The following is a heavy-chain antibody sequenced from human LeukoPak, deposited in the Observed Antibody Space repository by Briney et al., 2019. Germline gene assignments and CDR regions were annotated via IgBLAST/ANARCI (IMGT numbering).Heavy chain of an antibody. CDR2: IYYSGST. J-gene: IGHJ4*02. CDR1: GGSISSYY. CDR3: ARASGGKLGINYFDY. Sequence: PSETLSLTCTVSGGSISSYYWSWIRQPPGKGLEWIGYIYYSGSTNYNPSLKSRVTISVDTSKNQFSLKLSSVTAADTAVYYCARASGGKLGINYFDYWGQGSLVTVSS. D-gene: IGHD7-27*01. V-gene: IGHV4-59*01.